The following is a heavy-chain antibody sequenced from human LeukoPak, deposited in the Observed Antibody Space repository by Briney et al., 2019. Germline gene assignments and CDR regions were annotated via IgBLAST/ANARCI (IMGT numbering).Heavy chain of an antibody. V-gene: IGHV3-21*01. CDR3: ARDPLRYLRVGHYDY. D-gene: IGHD3-9*01. J-gene: IGHJ4*02. CDR1: GFTFSNSA. CDR2: IDYDSSHI. Sequence: GGSLRLSCAASGFTFSNSAMNWLRQAPGKGLEWVSSIDYDSSHIYYAASVRGRFTISRDNARNSVYLQMNSLRVEDTAVYYCARDPLRYLRVGHYDYWGQGTLVAVSS.